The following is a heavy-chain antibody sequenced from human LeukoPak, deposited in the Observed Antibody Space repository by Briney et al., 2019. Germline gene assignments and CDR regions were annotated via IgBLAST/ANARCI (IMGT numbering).Heavy chain of an antibody. J-gene: IGHJ4*02. Sequence: GGSLRLSCAASGFTFSSYAMSWVRQAPGKGLEWVSGLSSSGPSVSSTYYARSVKGRFTVSRDDSKNTLYLQMSSLRAEDTAVYYCAKAAFTSGWTTFDSWGQGTLVTVSS. CDR2: LSSSGPSVSST. V-gene: IGHV3-23*01. D-gene: IGHD6-19*01. CDR3: AKAAFTSGWTTFDS. CDR1: GFTFSSYA.